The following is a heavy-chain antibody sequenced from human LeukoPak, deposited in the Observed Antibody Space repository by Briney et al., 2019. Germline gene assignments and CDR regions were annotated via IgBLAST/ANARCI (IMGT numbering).Heavy chain of an antibody. Sequence: PSETLSLTCAVYGGSSSGYFWSWIRPPPGKGLEWIGEINHSGSTNYNPSLKSRVTISVDTSKNQFSLKLSSVTAADTAVYYCARGGDIVVVPAAQSLLYGMDVWGKGTTVTVSS. V-gene: IGHV4-34*01. CDR2: INHSGST. D-gene: IGHD2-2*01. CDR1: GGSSSGYF. CDR3: ARGGDIVVVPAAQSLLYGMDV. J-gene: IGHJ6*04.